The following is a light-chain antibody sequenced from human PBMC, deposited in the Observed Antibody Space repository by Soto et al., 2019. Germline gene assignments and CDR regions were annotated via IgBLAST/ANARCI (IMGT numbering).Light chain of an antibody. Sequence: DIVLTQFPATPSLSPGERGTLSCRASQSVSSSYLAWYQQKPGQAXRVVIYGASSRATGIPDRFSGSGSGTDLTITISRLEPEDFAVYYCQQYGSSLITFGQGTRLEIK. CDR3: QQYGSSLIT. CDR1: QSVSSSY. V-gene: IGKV3-20*01. CDR2: GAS. J-gene: IGKJ5*01.